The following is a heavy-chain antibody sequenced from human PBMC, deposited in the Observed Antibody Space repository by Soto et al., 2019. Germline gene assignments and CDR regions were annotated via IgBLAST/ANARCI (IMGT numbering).Heavy chain of an antibody. CDR2: ISYDGSNK. CDR3: AKDRALWFAFDI. V-gene: IGHV3-30*18. Sequence: GGSLRLSCAASGFTFSSYGMHWVRQAPGKGLEWVAVISYDGSNKYYADSVKGRFTISRDNSKNTLYLQMNSLRAEDTAVYYCAKDRALWFAFDIWGQGTMVTVSS. D-gene: IGHD3-10*01. J-gene: IGHJ3*02. CDR1: GFTFSSYG.